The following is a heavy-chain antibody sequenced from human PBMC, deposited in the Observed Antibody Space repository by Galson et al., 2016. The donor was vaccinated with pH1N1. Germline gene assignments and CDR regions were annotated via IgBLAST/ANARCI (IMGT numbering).Heavy chain of an antibody. Sequence: SLRLSCAASGFTFGSYAMHWVRQAPGKGLEWVAVISFDGRNKNYLDSVKGRFSISRDNSQNTLHLQVKGLRADDTAIYFCARERDGQGFDTWGQGTLVSVSS. CDR3: ARERDGQGFDT. V-gene: IGHV3-30*03. D-gene: IGHD5-24*01. CDR2: ISFDGRNK. CDR1: GFTFGSYA. J-gene: IGHJ4*02.